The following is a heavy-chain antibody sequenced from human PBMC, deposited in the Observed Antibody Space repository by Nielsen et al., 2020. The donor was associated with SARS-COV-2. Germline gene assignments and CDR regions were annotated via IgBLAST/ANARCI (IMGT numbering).Heavy chain of an antibody. V-gene: IGHV1-8*02. CDR2: MNPNSGNT. Sequence: ASVKVSCKASGYTFTSYGISWVRQATGQGLEWMGWMNPNSGNTGYAQKFQGRVTMTRNTSISTAYMELSSLRSEDTAVYYCARGGPRYSYGKPFDYWGQGTLVTVSS. D-gene: IGHD5-18*01. J-gene: IGHJ4*02. CDR1: GYTFTSYG. CDR3: ARGGPRYSYGKPFDY.